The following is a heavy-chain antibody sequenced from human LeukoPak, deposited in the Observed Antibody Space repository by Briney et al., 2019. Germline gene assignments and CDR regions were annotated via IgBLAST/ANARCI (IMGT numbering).Heavy chain of an antibody. D-gene: IGHD3-10*01. J-gene: IGHJ3*02. CDR3: ARVLLWFGDFSVKAFDI. CDR2: IYYSGST. V-gene: IGHV4-39*01. Sequence: PSEALSLTCNVSGGPINSNIYYWAWVRQPPGKGLEWIGSIYYSGSTCYNPSLKSRITISVDTFRSQVSLKMRSVTAADTAVYYCARVLLWFGDFSVKAFDIWGQGTMVTVSS. CDR1: GGPINSNIYY.